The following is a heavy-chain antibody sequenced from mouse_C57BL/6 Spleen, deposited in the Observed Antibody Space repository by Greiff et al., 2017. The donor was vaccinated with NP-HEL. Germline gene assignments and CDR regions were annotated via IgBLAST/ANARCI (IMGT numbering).Heavy chain of an antibody. CDR3: AREILNYGYFDV. Sequence: VQLQQPGTELVKPGASVKLSCKASGYTFTSYWMHWVKQRPGQGLEWIGNINPRNGGTNYNEKFKSKATMPVDKSSSTAYLQLSSLTSEDFAVYYCAREILNYGYFDVWGTGTAVTVSS. V-gene: IGHV1-53*01. CDR1: GYTFTSYW. J-gene: IGHJ1*03. CDR2: INPRNGGT.